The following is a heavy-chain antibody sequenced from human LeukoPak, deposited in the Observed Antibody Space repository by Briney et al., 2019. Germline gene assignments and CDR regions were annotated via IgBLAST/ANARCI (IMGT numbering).Heavy chain of an antibody. CDR2: ISWNSGSI. CDR1: GFTFDDYA. J-gene: IGHJ4*02. V-gene: IGHV3-9*01. CDR3: AKDIYRIAVAGTEFDY. Sequence: PGRSLRLSCAASGFTFDDYAMHWVRQAPGKGLEWVSGISWNSGSIGYADSVKGRFTISRDNAKNSLYLQMNSLRAEDTALYYCAKDIYRIAVAGTEFDYWGQGTLVTVSS. D-gene: IGHD6-19*01.